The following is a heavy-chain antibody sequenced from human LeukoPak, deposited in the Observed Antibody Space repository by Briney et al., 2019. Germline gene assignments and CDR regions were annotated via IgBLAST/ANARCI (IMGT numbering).Heavy chain of an antibody. V-gene: IGHV4-34*01. D-gene: IGHD6-19*01. CDR1: GGSFSGYY. Sequence: SETLSLTCAVYGGSFSGYYWSWIRQPPGKGLEWIGEINHSGRTNYNPSLKSRVTISVDTSKNQFSLKLSSVTAADTAVYYCARGSYSSGRIGRYYYYYYMDVWGKGTTVTVSS. CDR2: INHSGRT. CDR3: ARGSYSSGRIGRYYYYYYMDV. J-gene: IGHJ6*03.